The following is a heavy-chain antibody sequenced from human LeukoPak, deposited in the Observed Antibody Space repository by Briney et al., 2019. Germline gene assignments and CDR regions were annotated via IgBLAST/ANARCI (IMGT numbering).Heavy chain of an antibody. CDR1: GFTFSSYS. J-gene: IGHJ4*02. CDR3: ARSGAPIDY. Sequence: GGSLRLSCAASGFTFSSYSMNWVRQAPGKGLEWVSYISSSSSTIYYADSVKGRFTISRDNAKNSLYLQMNSLRAEDTAVYYCARSGAPIDYWGQGTLVTVSS. CDR2: ISSSSSTI. V-gene: IGHV3-48*04. D-gene: IGHD3-10*01.